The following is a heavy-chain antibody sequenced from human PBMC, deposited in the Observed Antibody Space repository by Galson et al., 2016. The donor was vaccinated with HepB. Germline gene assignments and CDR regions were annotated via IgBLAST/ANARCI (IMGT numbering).Heavy chain of an antibody. CDR3: AHSKRLGVFTLFDS. CDR1: GVSLNNNAMA. J-gene: IGHJ4*02. V-gene: IGHV2-5*01. CDR2: VYSNDDK. Sequence: PALVKPTQTLTLTCTLSGVSLNNNAMAVGRIRQPPGKALEWLALVYSNDDKRHSPSLRGRLTITRDTSKNQVVLTMTNLDPLDTATYFCAHSKRLGVFTLFDSWGQGTLVTVSS. D-gene: IGHD1-1*01.